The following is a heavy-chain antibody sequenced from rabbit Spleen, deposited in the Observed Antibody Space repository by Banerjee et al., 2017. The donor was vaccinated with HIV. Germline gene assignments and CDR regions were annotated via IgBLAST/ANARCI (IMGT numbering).Heavy chain of an antibody. D-gene: IGHD8-1*01. Sequence: QSLEESGGDLVKPGASLTLTCTASGFSFSSNDYMCWVRQAPGKGLEWIGYIEPIFGNTYYANWVNGRFTISSHNAQNTLYLQLSSLTAADTATYFCARDTGSSFSTYGMDLWGPGTLVTVS. CDR1: GFSFSSNDY. J-gene: IGHJ6*01. CDR2: IEPIFGNT. CDR3: ARDTGSSFSTYGMDL. V-gene: IGHV1S40*01.